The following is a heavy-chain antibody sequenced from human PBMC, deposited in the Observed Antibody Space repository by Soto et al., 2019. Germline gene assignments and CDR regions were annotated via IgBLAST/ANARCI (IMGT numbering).Heavy chain of an antibody. CDR2: IYHSGST. D-gene: IGHD4-4*01. CDR1: GGSISSSNW. Sequence: PSETLSLTCAVSGGSISSSNWWSWVRQPPGKGLEWIGEIYHSGSTNYNPSLKSRVTISVDKSKNQFSLKLSSVTAADTAVYYCASLGTTVTTLDYWGQGTLVTVSS. V-gene: IGHV4-4*02. CDR3: ASLGTTVTTLDY. J-gene: IGHJ4*02.